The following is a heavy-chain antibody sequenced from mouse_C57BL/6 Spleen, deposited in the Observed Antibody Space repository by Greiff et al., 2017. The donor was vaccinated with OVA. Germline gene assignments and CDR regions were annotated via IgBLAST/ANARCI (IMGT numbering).Heavy chain of an antibody. CDR1: GYTFTDYN. V-gene: IGHV1-22*01. CDR2: INPNNGGT. Sequence: VQLQQSGPELVKPGASVKMSCKASGYTFTDYNMYWVKQSHGKSLEWIGYINPNNGGTSYNQKFKGKATLTVNKSSSTAYMELRSLTSEDAAVYYCAREDYGSSSRYFDGWGTGTTVTVSS. J-gene: IGHJ1*03. CDR3: AREDYGSSSRYFDG. D-gene: IGHD1-1*01.